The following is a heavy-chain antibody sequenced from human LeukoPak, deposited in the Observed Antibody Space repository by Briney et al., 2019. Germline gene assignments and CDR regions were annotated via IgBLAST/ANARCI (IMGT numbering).Heavy chain of an antibody. CDR3: ARVNDILTGYYIRYYFDY. V-gene: IGHV1-69*13. CDR2: IIPIFGTA. D-gene: IGHD3-9*01. J-gene: IGHJ4*02. Sequence: GASVKVSCKASGGTFSSYAISWVRQAPGQGLEWMGGIIPIFGTANYAQKLQGRVTITADESTSTAYMELSSLRSEDTAVYYCARVNDILTGYYIRYYFDYWGQGTLVTVSS. CDR1: GGTFSSYA.